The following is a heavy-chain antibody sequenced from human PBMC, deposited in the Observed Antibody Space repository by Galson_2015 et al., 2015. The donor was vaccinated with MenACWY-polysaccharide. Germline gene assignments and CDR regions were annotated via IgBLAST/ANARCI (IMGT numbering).Heavy chain of an antibody. D-gene: IGHD1-26*01. CDR2: ISTGSGII. CDR1: GFTFSDFP. J-gene: IGHJ4*02. CDR3: ARVLKGLVGATPDY. Sequence: SLRLSCAGSGFTFSDFPMNWVRQAPGKGLEWVSFISTGSGIIYYADSVKGRFTISRDNAKNSLYLQMNSLRDDDTAVYYCARVLKGLVGATPDYWGQGTLATVSS. V-gene: IGHV3-48*02.